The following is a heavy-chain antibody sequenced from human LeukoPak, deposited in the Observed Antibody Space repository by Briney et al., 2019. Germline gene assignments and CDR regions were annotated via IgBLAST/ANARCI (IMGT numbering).Heavy chain of an antibody. CDR1: GSTSSRYW. CDR3: TTGIGNYYYY. J-gene: IGHJ4*02. V-gene: IGHV3-74*01. Sequence: PGGSLRLSCAASGSTSSRYWMHWVRQAPGKGLVWVSRVKSDGSDTIYADSVKGRFTISRDNAKNTLYLQTDSLRAEDTAVYYCTTGIGNYYYYWGQGTLVTVAS. CDR2: VKSDGSDT. D-gene: IGHD3-10*01.